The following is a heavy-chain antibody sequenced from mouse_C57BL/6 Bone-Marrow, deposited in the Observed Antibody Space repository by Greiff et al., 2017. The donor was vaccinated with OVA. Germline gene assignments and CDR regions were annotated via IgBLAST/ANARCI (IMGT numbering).Heavy chain of an antibody. D-gene: IGHD2-3*01. V-gene: IGHV1-54*01. CDR2: INPGSGGT. Sequence: VQLQQSGAELVRPGTSVKVSCKASGYAFTNYLIEWVKQRPGQGLEWIGVINPGSGGTNYNEKFKGKATLTADKSSSTAYMQLSSLTSEDSAVYFCASIYDGYYWDFDYWGQGTTLTVSS. CDR1: GYAFTNYL. J-gene: IGHJ2*01. CDR3: ASIYDGYYWDFDY.